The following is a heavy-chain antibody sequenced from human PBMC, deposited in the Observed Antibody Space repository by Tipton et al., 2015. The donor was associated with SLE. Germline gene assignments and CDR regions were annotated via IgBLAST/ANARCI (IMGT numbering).Heavy chain of an antibody. Sequence: TLSLTCAVSGGSFSGKYLNWIRQSPGKGLEWIGEINHSGGTNYNPSLKSRVTISVDKNEVSLKARFVTAADTAVYYCARRVDFWSYWFFDIWGRGTPVSVSS. D-gene: IGHD3-3*01. V-gene: IGHV4-34*01. CDR2: INHSGGT. CDR1: GGSFSGKY. J-gene: IGHJ2*01. CDR3: ARRVDFWSYWFFDI.